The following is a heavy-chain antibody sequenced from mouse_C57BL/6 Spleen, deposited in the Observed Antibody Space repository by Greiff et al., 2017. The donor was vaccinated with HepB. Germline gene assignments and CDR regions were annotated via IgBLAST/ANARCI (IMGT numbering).Heavy chain of an antibody. CDR3: ARYSSGPFYAMDY. CDR1: GYTFTDYY. J-gene: IGHJ4*01. V-gene: IGHV1-26*01. D-gene: IGHD3-2*02. Sequence: EVQLQQSGPELVKPGASVKISCKASGYTFTDYYMNWVKQSHGKSLEWIGDINPNNGGTSYNQKFKGKATLTVDKSSSTAYMELRSLTSEDSAVYYCARYSSGPFYAMDYWGQGTSVTVSS. CDR2: INPNNGGT.